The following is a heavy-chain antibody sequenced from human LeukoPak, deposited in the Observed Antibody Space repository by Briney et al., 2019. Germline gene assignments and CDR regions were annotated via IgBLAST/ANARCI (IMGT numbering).Heavy chain of an antibody. D-gene: IGHD1-26*01. Sequence: GGSLRLSCAASGFTFSSYEMNWVRQVPGKGLEWVSYISSSGSTIYYADSEKGRFTISGDNAKSSLYLQMNSLRAEDTAVYYCASNSGSAGPLYFDYWGQGALVTVSS. CDR2: ISSSGSTI. J-gene: IGHJ4*02. CDR3: ASNSGSAGPLYFDY. CDR1: GFTFSSYE. V-gene: IGHV3-48*03.